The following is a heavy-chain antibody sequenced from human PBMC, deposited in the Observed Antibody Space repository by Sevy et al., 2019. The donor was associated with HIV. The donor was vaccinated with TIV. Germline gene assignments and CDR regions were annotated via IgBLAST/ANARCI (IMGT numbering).Heavy chain of an antibody. D-gene: IGHD2-21*01. Sequence: GGSLRLSCAASGFTFSSYGMHWVRQAPGKGLEWVAIIRYDGSNKYYADSVKGRFTISRDNSKNTLYLQMNSLRAEDTAVYYCVKDLSLAVIATQDIWGQGTMVTVSS. CDR1: GFTFSSYG. CDR2: IRYDGSNK. CDR3: VKDLSLAVIATQDI. V-gene: IGHV3-30*02. J-gene: IGHJ3*02.